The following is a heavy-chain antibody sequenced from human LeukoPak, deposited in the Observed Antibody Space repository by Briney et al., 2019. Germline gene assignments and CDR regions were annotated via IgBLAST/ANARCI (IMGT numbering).Heavy chain of an antibody. CDR1: GYSISSGYY. CDR3: ASFVRGYWFDP. D-gene: IGHD3-10*02. CDR2: IYHSGST. J-gene: IGHJ5*02. Sequence: SETLSLTCTVSGYSISSGYYWGWIRQPPGKGLEWIGSIYHSGSTYYNPSLKSRVTISVDTSKNQFSLKLSSVTAADTAVYYCASFVRGYWFDPWGQGTLVTVSS. V-gene: IGHV4-38-2*02.